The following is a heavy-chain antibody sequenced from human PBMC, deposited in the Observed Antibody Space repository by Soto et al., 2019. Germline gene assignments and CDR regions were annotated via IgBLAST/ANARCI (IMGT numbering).Heavy chain of an antibody. CDR2: IYYSGST. J-gene: IGHJ4*02. D-gene: IGHD3-22*01. Sequence: SETLSLTCTVSVFSISSGGYYWTWIRQHPGKGPEWIGHIYYSGSTYYNPSLKSRVTISVDTSKNQFSLKLSSVTAADTAIYYCAREYYYHSCGSVYWGQGTLLTVS. CDR3: AREYYYHSCGSVY. CDR1: VFSISSGGYY. V-gene: IGHV4-31*03.